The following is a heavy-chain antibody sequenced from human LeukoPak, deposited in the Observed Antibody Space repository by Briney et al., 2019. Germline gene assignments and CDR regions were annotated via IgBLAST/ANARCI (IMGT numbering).Heavy chain of an antibody. J-gene: IGHJ5*02. CDR3: ARDLGYSSGWGSWFDP. Sequence: ASVKVSCKASGYTFTSYGISWVRQAPGQGLEWMGWISAYNGNTNYAQKLQGRVTMTTDTSTSTAYMELRSLGSDDTAVYYCARDLGYSSGWGSWFDPWGQGTLVTVSS. V-gene: IGHV1-18*04. CDR1: GYTFTSYG. D-gene: IGHD6-19*01. CDR2: ISAYNGNT.